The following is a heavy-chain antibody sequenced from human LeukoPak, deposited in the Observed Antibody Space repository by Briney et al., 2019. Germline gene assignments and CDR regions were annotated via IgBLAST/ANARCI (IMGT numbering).Heavy chain of an antibody. D-gene: IGHD2/OR15-2a*01. Sequence: GGSLRLSCAASGFTFSSFSMNWVRQAPGKELEWVSSISSNSTYIYYADSMKGRFTISRDNAKNSLYLQMNSLRADDTAVYYCASEYGLINWGQGTLVTVSS. J-gene: IGHJ4*02. CDR1: GFTFSSFS. V-gene: IGHV3-21*01. CDR2: ISSNSTYI. CDR3: ASEYGLIN.